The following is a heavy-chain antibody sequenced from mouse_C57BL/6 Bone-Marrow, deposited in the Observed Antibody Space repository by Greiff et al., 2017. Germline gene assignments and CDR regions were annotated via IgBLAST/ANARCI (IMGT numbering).Heavy chain of an antibody. CDR3: AGYDYDAMDY. V-gene: IGHV1-72*01. CDR1: GYTFTSYW. CDR2: IDPNSGGT. J-gene: IGHJ4*01. Sequence: QVQLQQPGAELVKPGASVKLSCKASGYTFTSYWMHWVKQRPGRGLEWIGRIDPNSGGTKYNEKFKSKATMTVDKPSSPAYMKLSSLTSEDSAVNYCAGYDYDAMDYWGQGTSVTVSS.